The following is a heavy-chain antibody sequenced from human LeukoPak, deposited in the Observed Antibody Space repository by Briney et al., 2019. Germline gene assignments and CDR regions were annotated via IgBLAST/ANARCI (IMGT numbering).Heavy chain of an antibody. CDR1: GFTFSSYA. CDR2: ISYDGSNK. V-gene: IGHV3-30-3*01. Sequence: GGSLRLSCAASGFTFSSYAMHWVRQAPGKGLEWVAVISYDGSNKYYADSVKGRFTISRDNSKNTLYLQMNSLRAEDAAVYYCAKGLATGVGPYMGYHYYMDVWGKGTTVTVSS. J-gene: IGHJ6*03. D-gene: IGHD3-16*01. CDR3: AKGLATGVGPYMGYHYYMDV.